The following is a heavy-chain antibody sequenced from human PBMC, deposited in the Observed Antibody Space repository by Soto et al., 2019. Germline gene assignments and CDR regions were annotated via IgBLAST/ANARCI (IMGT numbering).Heavy chain of an antibody. J-gene: IGHJ6*02. D-gene: IGHD3-3*01. Sequence: ASVKVSCTASGYTFTGYYMHWVRQAPGQGLEWMGWINPNSGGTNYAQKFQGWVTMTRDTSISTAYMELSRLRSDDTAVYYCARGGATSFGVVHYYYYGMDVWGQGTTVTVSS. V-gene: IGHV1-2*04. CDR1: GYTFTGYY. CDR3: ARGGATSFGVVHYYYYGMDV. CDR2: INPNSGGT.